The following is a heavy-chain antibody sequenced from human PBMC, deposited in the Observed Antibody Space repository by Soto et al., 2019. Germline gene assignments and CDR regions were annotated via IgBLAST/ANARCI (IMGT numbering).Heavy chain of an antibody. CDR2: ISGSGGST. CDR3: AKDRNYYDSSGYDY. D-gene: IGHD3-22*01. CDR1: GFTFSSYA. V-gene: IGHV3-23*01. Sequence: GGSLRLSCAASGFTFSSYAMSWVRQAPGKGLEWVSAISGSGGSTYYADSVKGRVSVSRDNSKNTLYLQMNSLRAEDTAVYYCAKDRNYYDSSGYDYWGQGTLVTVSS. J-gene: IGHJ4*02.